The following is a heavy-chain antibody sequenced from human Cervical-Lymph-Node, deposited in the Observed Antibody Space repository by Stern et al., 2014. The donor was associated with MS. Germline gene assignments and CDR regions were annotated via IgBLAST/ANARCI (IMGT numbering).Heavy chain of an antibody. CDR1: GGTFSTYA. Sequence: VQLEESGAELKKPGSSVKVSCKASGGTFSTYAISWVRQAPGQGLEWMGRHIPSFGTANYAQKFQGRVTITADESTSTAYMELSSLRSEDTAVYYCARGEKQWLSLWDYWGQGTLVTVSS. D-gene: IGHD6-19*01. V-gene: IGHV1-69*18. CDR2: HIPSFGTA. CDR3: ARGEKQWLSLWDY. J-gene: IGHJ4*02.